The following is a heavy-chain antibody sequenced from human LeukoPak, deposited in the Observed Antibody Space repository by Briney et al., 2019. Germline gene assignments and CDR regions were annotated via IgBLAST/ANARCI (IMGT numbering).Heavy chain of an antibody. Sequence: GGSLRLSCAASGFTFSSYSMNWVRQAPGKVLEWVSSISSSSSYIYYADSVKGRFTISRDNAKNSLYLQMNSLRAEDTAVYYCARKSNWGMGGFDYWVQGTLVTVSS. J-gene: IGHJ4*02. V-gene: IGHV3-21*01. CDR3: ARKSNWGMGGFDY. D-gene: IGHD7-27*01. CDR1: GFTFSSYS. CDR2: ISSSSSYI.